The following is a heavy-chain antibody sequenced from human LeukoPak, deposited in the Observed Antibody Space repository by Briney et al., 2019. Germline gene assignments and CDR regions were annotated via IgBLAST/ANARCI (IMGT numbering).Heavy chain of an antibody. D-gene: IGHD4-17*01. CDR1: GFTFTNYW. CDR2: INTDGSYT. Sequence: QPGGSLRLSCVASGFTFTNYWMIWVRQAPGKGLVWVSRINTDGSYTSYADSVKGRFTISRDNAKNTLYLQMNSLRAEDTAVYYCAKGGATVIDYWGQGTLVTVSS. V-gene: IGHV3-74*01. J-gene: IGHJ4*02. CDR3: AKGGATVIDY.